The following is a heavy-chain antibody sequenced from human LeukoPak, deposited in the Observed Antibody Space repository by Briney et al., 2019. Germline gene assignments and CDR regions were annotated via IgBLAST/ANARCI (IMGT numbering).Heavy chain of an antibody. J-gene: IGHJ4*02. V-gene: IGHV4-59*12. D-gene: IGHD1-26*01. Sequence: SETLSLTCTVSGGSISSYYWSWIRQPPGKGLEWIGYIYYSGSTNYNPSLKSRVTISVDTSKNQFSLKLSSVTAADTAVYYCARTVSYYGDYFDYWGQGTLVTVSS. CDR2: IYYSGST. CDR1: GGSISSYY. CDR3: ARTVSYYGDYFDY.